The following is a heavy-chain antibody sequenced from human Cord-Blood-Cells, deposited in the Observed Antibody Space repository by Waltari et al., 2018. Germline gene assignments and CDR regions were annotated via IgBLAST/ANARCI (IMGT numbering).Heavy chain of an antibody. CDR1: GFTFSSYA. Sequence: QVQLVESGGGVVQPGRSLRLSCAASGFTFSSYAMHWVRQAPGKGLEWVAVISYDGSNKYYADSVEGRFTISRDNSKNTLYLQMNSLRAEDTAVYYCARDGVGSSSYFDLWGRGTLVTVSS. CDR2: ISYDGSNK. V-gene: IGHV3-30-3*01. D-gene: IGHD6-6*01. J-gene: IGHJ2*01. CDR3: ARDGVGSSSYFDL.